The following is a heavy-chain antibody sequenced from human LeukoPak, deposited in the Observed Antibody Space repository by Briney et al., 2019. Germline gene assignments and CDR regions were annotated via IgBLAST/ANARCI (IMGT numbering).Heavy chain of an antibody. CDR3: ASQPMGPAYYYYGMDV. CDR2: INHSGST. D-gene: IGHD3-10*01. Sequence: SETLSLTCTVSGGSISSYYWSWIRQPPGKGLEWIGEINHSGSTNYNPSLKSRVTISVDTSKNQFSLKLSSVTAADTAVYYCASQPMGPAYYYYGMDVWGQGTTVTVSS. J-gene: IGHJ6*02. CDR1: GGSISSYY. V-gene: IGHV4-34*01.